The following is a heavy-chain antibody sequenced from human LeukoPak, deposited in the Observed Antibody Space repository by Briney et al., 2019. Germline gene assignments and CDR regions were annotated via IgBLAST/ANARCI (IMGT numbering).Heavy chain of an antibody. CDR3: ARDQYDTWSRRGNFDS. CDR2: IELDGSEK. J-gene: IGHJ4*02. Sequence: GGSLRLSCVASGFSFGKYWMSWVRQAPGKGLEWVANIELDGSEKNYVDSVKGRFTISRDNTKNSLYLQMNSLRAEDTAVFYCARDQYDTWSRRGNFDSWGQGTLVIVSS. CDR1: GFSFGKYW. V-gene: IGHV3-7*03. D-gene: IGHD3/OR15-3a*01.